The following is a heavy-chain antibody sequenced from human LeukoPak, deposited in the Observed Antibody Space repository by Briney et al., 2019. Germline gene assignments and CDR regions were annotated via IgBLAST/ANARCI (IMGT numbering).Heavy chain of an antibody. D-gene: IGHD3-16*02. Sequence: GGSLRLSCAASGFTFSSYAMSWVRQAPVKGLEWVSSISSSSSYIYYADSVKGRFTISRDNAKNSLYLQMNSLRAEDTAVYYCARERNYVWGSYRPDYWGQGTLVTVSS. J-gene: IGHJ4*02. CDR1: GFTFSSYA. V-gene: IGHV3-21*01. CDR3: ARERNYVWGSYRPDY. CDR2: ISSSSSYI.